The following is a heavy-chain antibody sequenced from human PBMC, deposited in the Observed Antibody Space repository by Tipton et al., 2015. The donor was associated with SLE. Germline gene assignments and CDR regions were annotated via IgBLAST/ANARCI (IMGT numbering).Heavy chain of an antibody. V-gene: IGHV1-18*01. CDR3: ARVVVGAFDY. Sequence: QLVQSGVEVKKPGASVKVSCKASGYTFIHKGISWVRQAPGQGLEFMGWISVYNGYTNYAQKFQGRVTLTTDTSTSTAYMELRSLRSDDTAVYYCARVVVGAFDYWGQGTLVTVSS. CDR2: ISVYNGYT. J-gene: IGHJ4*02. CDR1: GYTFIHKG. D-gene: IGHD2-15*01.